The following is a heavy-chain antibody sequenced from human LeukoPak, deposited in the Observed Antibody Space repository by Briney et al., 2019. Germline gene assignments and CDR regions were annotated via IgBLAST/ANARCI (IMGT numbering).Heavy chain of an antibody. CDR3: ARRSRYCSGGSCYSFDY. D-gene: IGHD2-15*01. V-gene: IGHV4-39*01. Sequence: SETLSLTCTVSGGSISSSSYYWGWIRQPPGKGLEWIGSIYYSGSTYYNPPLKSRVTISVDTSKNQFSLKLSSVTAADTAVYYCARRSRYCSGGSCYSFDYWGQGTLVTVSS. CDR2: IYYSGST. CDR1: GGSISSSSYY. J-gene: IGHJ4*02.